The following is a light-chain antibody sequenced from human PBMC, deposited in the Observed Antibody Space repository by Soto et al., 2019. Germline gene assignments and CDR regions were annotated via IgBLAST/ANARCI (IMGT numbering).Light chain of an antibody. V-gene: IGLV2-8*01. CDR2: EVN. J-gene: IGLJ1*01. Sequence: QSVLTQPPSASGSPGQSVTISCIGTSSDVGGNNYVSWYQQHPGKAPKLMIYEVNKRPSGVPDRFSGSKSGNTASLNVSGLQAEDEADYYGSSYAGPNTVGVFGTGTKLTVL. CDR3: SSYAGPNTVGV. CDR1: SSDVGGNNY.